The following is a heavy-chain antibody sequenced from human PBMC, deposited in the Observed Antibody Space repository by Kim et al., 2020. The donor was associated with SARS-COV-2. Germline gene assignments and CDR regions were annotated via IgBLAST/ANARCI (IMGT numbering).Heavy chain of an antibody. CDR1: GGSISSYY. V-gene: IGHV4-59*08. D-gene: IGHD5-12*01. CDR3: SRGLGIPDDAFDI. J-gene: IGHJ3*02. Sequence: SETLSLTCTVSGGSISSYYWSWIRQPPGKGLEWIGYIYYSGSTNYNPSLKSRVTISVDTSKNQFSLKLSSVTAADTAVYYCSRGLGIPDDAFDIWGQGAMVTVSS. CDR2: IYYSGST.